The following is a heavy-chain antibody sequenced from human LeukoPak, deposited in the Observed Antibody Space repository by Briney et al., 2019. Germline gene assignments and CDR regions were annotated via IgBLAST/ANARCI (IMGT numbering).Heavy chain of an antibody. CDR1: GYTFTSYG. CDR2: ISAYNGNT. D-gene: IGHD3-3*01. V-gene: IGHV1-18*01. J-gene: IGHJ4*02. Sequence: ASVKVSCKASGYTFTSYGISGVRQAPGQGLEWMGWISAYNGNTNYAQRLQGRVTMTTDTSTSTAYMELRSLRSDDTAVYYCARDFWSGYYVWEDYWGQGTLVTVSS. CDR3: ARDFWSGYYVWEDY.